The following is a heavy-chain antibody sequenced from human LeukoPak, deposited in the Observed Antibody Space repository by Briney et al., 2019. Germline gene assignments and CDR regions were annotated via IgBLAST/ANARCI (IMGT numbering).Heavy chain of an antibody. Sequence: PSETLSLTCTVSGGSISSGDYYWSWIRQPPGKGLEWIGYIYYSGSTYYNPSLKSRVTISVDTSKNQFSLKLSSVTAADTAVYYCAGDYSSSWYGAFDIWGQGTMVTVSS. CDR1: GGSISSGDYY. J-gene: IGHJ3*02. CDR2: IYYSGST. CDR3: AGDYSSSWYGAFDI. D-gene: IGHD6-13*01. V-gene: IGHV4-30-4*08.